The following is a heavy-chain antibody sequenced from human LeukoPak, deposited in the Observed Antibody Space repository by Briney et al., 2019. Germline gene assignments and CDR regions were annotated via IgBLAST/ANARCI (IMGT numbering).Heavy chain of an antibody. CDR2: VFSSGST. CDR3: GRHFGGSSGSFYTDY. J-gene: IGHJ4*02. CDR1: GDSLSNHY. Sequence: SETLSLTCTVSGDSLSNHYWNWIRQPPGKGLEWIGYVFSSGSTDYNPSLKSRVTISLDTSSNLFALSLTSVPAADTAVYYCGRHFGGSSGSFYTDYWGQGTLVTVSS. D-gene: IGHD3-10*01. V-gene: IGHV4-59*08.